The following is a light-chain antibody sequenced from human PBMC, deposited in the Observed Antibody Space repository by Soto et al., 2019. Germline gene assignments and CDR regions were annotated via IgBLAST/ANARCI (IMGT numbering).Light chain of an antibody. CDR2: AAS. J-gene: IGKJ4*01. CDR3: QQSYSTPLT. CDR1: RSISSY. Sequence: DIPMTQSPSSLSASVGDRVTITCRASRSISSYLNWYQQKPGKAPKLLIYAASSLQSGVPSRFSGSGSGTDVTLTIISLQPEDFETYYCQQSYSTPLTFGGGTKVQIK. V-gene: IGKV1-39*01.